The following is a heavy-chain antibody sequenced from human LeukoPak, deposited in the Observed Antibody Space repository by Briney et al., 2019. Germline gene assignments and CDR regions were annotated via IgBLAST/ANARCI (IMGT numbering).Heavy chain of an antibody. Sequence: ASVKVSCKTSGYTFTDYYLHWVRQAPGQGLEWVGWIHPNSGATNYAQKLQGRVTMTTDTSTSTAYMELRSLRSDDTAVYYCAREYARGIAAAGTPTSYWGQGTLVTVSS. CDR3: AREYARGIAAAGTPTSY. D-gene: IGHD6-13*01. V-gene: IGHV1-2*02. CDR1: GYTFTDYY. CDR2: IHPNSGAT. J-gene: IGHJ4*02.